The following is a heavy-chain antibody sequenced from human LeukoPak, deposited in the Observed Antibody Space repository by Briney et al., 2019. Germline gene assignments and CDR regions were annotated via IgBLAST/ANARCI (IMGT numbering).Heavy chain of an antibody. D-gene: IGHD2-2*01. CDR2: INPSGGST. CDR3: ARAVELDIVVVPAATYFQH. V-gene: IGHV1-46*01. CDR1: GYTFTSYY. Sequence: ASVKVSCKASGYTFTSYYMHWVRQAPGQGLEWMGIINPSGGSTSYAQKFQGRVTMTRDTSISTAYMELSRLRSDDTAVYYCARAVELDIVVVPAATYFQHWGQGTLVTVSS. J-gene: IGHJ1*01.